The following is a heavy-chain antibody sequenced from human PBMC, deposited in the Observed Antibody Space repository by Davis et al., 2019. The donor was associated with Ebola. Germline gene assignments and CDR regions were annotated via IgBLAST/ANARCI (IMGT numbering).Heavy chain of an antibody. V-gene: IGHV3-23*01. CDR2: ITSSGGST. D-gene: IGHD6-19*01. J-gene: IGHJ6*04. Sequence: GESLKISCVASGFTFSSYAMTWARQVPGKGLEWVSAITSSGGSTYYGDSVKGRFTISRDNSKNTLYLQMNSLRVDDTAVYYCAKGGSGWPSDYSYGLGVWGKGTTVTVSS. CDR1: GFTFSSYA. CDR3: AKGGSGWPSDYSYGLGV.